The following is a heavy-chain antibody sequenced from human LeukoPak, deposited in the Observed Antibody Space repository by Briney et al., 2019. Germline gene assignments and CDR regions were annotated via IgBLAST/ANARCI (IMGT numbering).Heavy chain of an antibody. CDR2: ISGSGGST. CDR1: GFTFSSYA. V-gene: IGHV3-23*01. D-gene: IGHD3-10*01. J-gene: IGHJ6*02. Sequence: PGGSLRLSCAASGFTFSSYAMSWVRQAPGKGLEWVSAISGSGGSTYYADSVKGRFTISRDNSKNTLYLQMNSLRAEDTAVYYCAKEYRYDGFREFYYYYYGMEVWGQGTTVTV. CDR3: AKEYRYDGFREFYYYYYGMEV.